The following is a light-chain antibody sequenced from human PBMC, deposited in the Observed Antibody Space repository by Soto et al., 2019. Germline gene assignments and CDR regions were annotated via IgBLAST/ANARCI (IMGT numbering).Light chain of an antibody. CDR1: QSVSSSY. CDR3: QQYGSSPTWT. Sequence: EIVLTQSPGTLSLSPGERATLSCRASQSVSSSYLAWYQQKPGQAPRLLIYCASSRATGIPDRFSGSGSGTHFTLTISSLEPEDFAVYYCQQYGSSPTWTFGQGTKVEIK. CDR2: CAS. V-gene: IGKV3-20*01. J-gene: IGKJ1*01.